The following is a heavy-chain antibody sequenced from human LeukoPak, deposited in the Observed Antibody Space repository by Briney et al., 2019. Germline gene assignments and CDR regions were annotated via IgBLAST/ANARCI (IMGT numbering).Heavy chain of an antibody. CDR2: IFPDGSDT. J-gene: IGHJ4*02. CDR1: GYTFGGYW. D-gene: IGHD2-2*01. Sequence: GESLKISCRGSGYTFGGYWIAWVRQMPGKGLEWMGIIFPDGSDTTYSPSFQGQVTMSADKSISTAYLQWSSLKASDTAMYYCARQNRYCSSTNCYGDLDYWGQGSLVTVSS. V-gene: IGHV5-51*01. CDR3: ARQNRYCSSTNCYGDLDY.